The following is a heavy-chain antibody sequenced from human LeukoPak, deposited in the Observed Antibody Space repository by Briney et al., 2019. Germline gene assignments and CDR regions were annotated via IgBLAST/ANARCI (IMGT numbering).Heavy chain of an antibody. CDR1: GGSISSSSYY. V-gene: IGHV4-39*01. D-gene: IGHD3-10*01. Sequence: PSETLSLTCTVSGGSISSSSYYWGWIRQPPGKGLEWIGSIYYSGSTYYNPSLKSRVTISVDTSKNQFSLKLSSVTAADTAVYYCARRVHYYGSGSYSLAFDYWGQGTLVTVSS. CDR3: ARRVHYYGSGSYSLAFDY. J-gene: IGHJ4*02. CDR2: IYYSGST.